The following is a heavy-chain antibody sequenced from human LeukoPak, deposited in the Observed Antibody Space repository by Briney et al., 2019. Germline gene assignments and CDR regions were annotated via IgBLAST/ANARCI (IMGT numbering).Heavy chain of an antibody. CDR1: GFSIRLYV. CDR3: AKVDSSERSGIWTAFDV. V-gene: IGHV3-23*01. CDR2: ISGSGTSK. J-gene: IGHJ3*01. Sequence: GGSLRLSCAASGFSIRLYVMSWVRQAPGKGLEWVSDISGSGTSKHYADSVKGRFTISRDNSKKTLNLQMNSLTAEDTAVYYCAKVDSSERSGIWTAFDVWGRGTMVTVSS. D-gene: IGHD1-20*01.